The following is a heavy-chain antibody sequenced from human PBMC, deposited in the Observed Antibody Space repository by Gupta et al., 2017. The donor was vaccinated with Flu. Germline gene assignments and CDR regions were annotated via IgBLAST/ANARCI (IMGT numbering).Heavy chain of an antibody. V-gene: IGHV4-61*02. CDR2: IYKSGNT. Sequence: QVQLQQSGPGLVKPSQTLSLTCTVSGGSISSGSYYWTWFRQPAGKGLEWIGRIYKSGNTNDNPSLKRRVNISLHSSKNQLSMEMRYVTAEDAAVYDGARCAAAASDDGVRVTMVTVCS. CDR1: GGSISSGSYY. D-gene: IGHD2-2*01. CDR3: ARCAAAASDD. J-gene: IGHJ4*02.